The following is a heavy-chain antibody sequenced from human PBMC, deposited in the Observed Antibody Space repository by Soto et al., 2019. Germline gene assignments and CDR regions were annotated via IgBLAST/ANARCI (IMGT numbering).Heavy chain of an antibody. CDR3: ARRYYDSSGYYPPLYYFDY. D-gene: IGHD3-22*01. J-gene: IGHJ4*02. CDR1: GGSISSSSYY. Sequence: SETLSLTCTVSGGSISSSSYYWGWIRQPPGKGLEWIGSIYYSGSTYYNPSLKSRVTISVDTSKNQFSLKLSSVTAADTAVYYCARRYYDSSGYYPPLYYFDYWGQGTLVTVSS. CDR2: IYYSGST. V-gene: IGHV4-39*01.